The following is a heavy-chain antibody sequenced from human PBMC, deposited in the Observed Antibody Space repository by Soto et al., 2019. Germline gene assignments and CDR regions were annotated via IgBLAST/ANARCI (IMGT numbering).Heavy chain of an antibody. V-gene: IGHV3-48*03. Sequence: GGSLRLSCAVSGFTFSSYEMNWVRQAPGKGLEWVSYIGTSGKTIYYADSVRGRFTISRDNAKNSLYLQMNSLRAEDTAVYFCARDPAIYSGKFDYGLDVWGRGTT. CDR3: ARDPAIYSGKFDYGLDV. D-gene: IGHD4-4*01. CDR2: IGTSGKTI. J-gene: IGHJ6*02. CDR1: GFTFSSYE.